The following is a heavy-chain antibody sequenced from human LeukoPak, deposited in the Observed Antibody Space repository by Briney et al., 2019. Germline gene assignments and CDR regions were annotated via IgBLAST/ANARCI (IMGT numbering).Heavy chain of an antibody. J-gene: IGHJ4*02. Sequence: GGSLRLSCAASGFTFSSYSMNWVRQAPGKGLEWVSSISSSSSYIYYADSVKGRFTISRDNATNSLYLQMNSLRAEDTAVYYCAKTRTGHVDYWGQGTLVTVSS. D-gene: IGHD1-14*01. CDR2: ISSSSSYI. CDR1: GFTFSSYS. V-gene: IGHV3-21*01. CDR3: AKTRTGHVDY.